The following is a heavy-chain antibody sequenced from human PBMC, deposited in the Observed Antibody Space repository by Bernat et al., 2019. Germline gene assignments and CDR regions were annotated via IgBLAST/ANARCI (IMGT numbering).Heavy chain of an antibody. V-gene: IGHV3-66*04. Sequence: EVQLVESGGGLVQPGGSLRLSCAASGFTVSSNYMSWVRQAPGKGLEWVSIVYSDGSTYYADSVKGRFTSSRVNSKNTVFLQMSSLRVDDMAVYYCARQDDFWSGFVVWGQGTLVTVSS. CDR3: ARQDDFWSGFVV. CDR2: VYSDGST. CDR1: GFTVSSNY. J-gene: IGHJ5*02. D-gene: IGHD3-3*01.